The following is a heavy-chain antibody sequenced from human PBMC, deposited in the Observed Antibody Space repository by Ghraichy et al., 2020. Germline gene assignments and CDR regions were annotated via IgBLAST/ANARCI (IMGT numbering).Heavy chain of an antibody. J-gene: IGHJ2*01. D-gene: IGHD5-24*01. Sequence: GGSLRLSCAASGFTFDEYTMHWFRQTPGKGLEWVSLISWDSKNTYYSDSVKGRFTISRDNSKNSLYLQMNTLRTEDTDLYYCAKEMSTMYFDLWGRGTLVTVSS. CDR3: AKEMSTMYFDL. V-gene: IGHV3-43*01. CDR2: ISWDSKNT. CDR1: GFTFDEYT.